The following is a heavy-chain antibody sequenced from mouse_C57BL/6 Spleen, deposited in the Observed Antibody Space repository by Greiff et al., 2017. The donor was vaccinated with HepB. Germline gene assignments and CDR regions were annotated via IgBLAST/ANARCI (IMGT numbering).Heavy chain of an antibody. J-gene: IGHJ1*03. V-gene: IGHV5-4*01. CDR3: ARDGELGWYFDV. CDR2: ISDGCSYT. Sequence: EVMLVESGGGLVKPGGSLKLSCAASGFTFSSYAMSWVRQTPEKRLEWVATISDGCSYTYYPDNVKGRFTISRDNAKNNLYLQMSHLKSEDTAMYYCARDGELGWYFDVWGTGTTVTVSS. CDR1: GFTFSSYA. D-gene: IGHD4-1*01.